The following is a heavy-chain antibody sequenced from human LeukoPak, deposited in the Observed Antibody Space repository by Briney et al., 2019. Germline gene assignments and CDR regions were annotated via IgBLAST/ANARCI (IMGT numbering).Heavy chain of an antibody. Sequence: AGTLRLSCAASGFSFSDYYMTWIRQAPGKGLEWISYISSSGTAIYYADFVKGRFTISRDNAKNSLYLQINSLRRDDTAVYYCARDVGATTSAVFDIWGQGTMVTVSS. D-gene: IGHD1-26*01. V-gene: IGHV3-11*01. CDR1: GFSFSDYY. J-gene: IGHJ3*02. CDR3: ARDVGATTSAVFDI. CDR2: ISSSGTAI.